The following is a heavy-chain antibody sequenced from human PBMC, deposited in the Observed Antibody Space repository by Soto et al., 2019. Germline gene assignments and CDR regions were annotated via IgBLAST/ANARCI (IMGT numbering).Heavy chain of an antibody. J-gene: IGHJ3*02. CDR1: GGSFSGYY. CDR2: INHSGST. V-gene: IGHV4-34*01. CDR3: ARYCSSTSRTPIDAFDI. Sequence: QVQLQQWGAGLLKPSETLSLTCAVYGGSFSGYYWSWIRQPPGKGLEWIGEINHSGSTNYNPSLKSRVTISVGTAKNQFSLKLSSVTAADTAVYYCARYCSSTSRTPIDAFDIWGQGTMVTVSS. D-gene: IGHD2-2*01.